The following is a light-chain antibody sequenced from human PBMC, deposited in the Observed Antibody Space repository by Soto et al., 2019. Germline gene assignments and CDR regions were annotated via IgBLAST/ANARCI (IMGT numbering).Light chain of an antibody. CDR3: ISYAGSTQVV. CDR1: SSDVGAYNH. V-gene: IGLV2-8*01. Sequence: QSVLTQPPSASGSPGQSVTISCTGTSSDVGAYNHVSWYQQHPGKAPRLMIYEVNKRPSGVPDRFSGSKSGNTASLTVSGLQTDDEADYYCISYAGSTQVVIGGGTKVTVL. J-gene: IGLJ2*01. CDR2: EVN.